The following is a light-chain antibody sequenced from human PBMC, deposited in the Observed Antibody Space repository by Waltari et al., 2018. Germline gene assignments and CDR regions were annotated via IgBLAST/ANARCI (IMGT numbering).Light chain of an antibody. J-gene: IGLJ3*02. CDR1: VLSTNY. CDR2: KDS. CDR3: YSAADTNREVV. Sequence: SYELTQPSSVSVSPGQTATITCSGDVLSTNYARWLQQKPGQTPVLVIYKDSEVPSGIPERFSGSTSGTTVILTITGAHAEDEADYYCYSAADTNREVVFGGGTKLNVL. V-gene: IGLV3-27*01.